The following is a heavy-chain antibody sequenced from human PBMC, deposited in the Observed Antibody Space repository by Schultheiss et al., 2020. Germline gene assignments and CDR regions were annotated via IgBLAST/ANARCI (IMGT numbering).Heavy chain of an antibody. V-gene: IGHV1-69*02. Sequence: SVKVSCKASGYTFTGYYMHWVRQAPGQGLEWMGRIIPILGIANYAQKFQGRVTITADKSTSTAYMELRSLRSDDTAVYYCARSDSNYYYYMDVWGKGTTVTVSS. D-gene: IGHD4-11*01. CDR2: IIPILGIA. J-gene: IGHJ6*03. CDR3: ARSDSNYYYYMDV. CDR1: GYTFTGYY.